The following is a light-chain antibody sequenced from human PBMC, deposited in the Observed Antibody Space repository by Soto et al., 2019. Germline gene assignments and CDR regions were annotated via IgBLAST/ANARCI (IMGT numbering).Light chain of an antibody. CDR2: EVT. J-gene: IGLJ3*02. CDR3: SSYAASNNFYFV. V-gene: IGLV2-8*01. CDR1: SSDVGGYNY. Sequence: QSVLTQPPSASGSPGQSVTISCTGTSSDVGGYNYVSWYQQYPGRAPKLMIYEVTKRPSGVPDRFSGSKSGNTASLTVSGLQAEDEADYYRSSYAASNNFYFVFGGGTKLTVL.